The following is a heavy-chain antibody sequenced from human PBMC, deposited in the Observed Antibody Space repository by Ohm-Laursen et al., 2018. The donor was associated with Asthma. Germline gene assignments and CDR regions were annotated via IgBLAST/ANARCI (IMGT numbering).Heavy chain of an antibody. D-gene: IGHD6-13*01. CDR2: ISGAGGST. J-gene: IGHJ5*02. CDR1: GFIFNNDF. CDR3: AKDLGIAAAVTAENWFDP. Sequence: SLRLSCAALGFIFNNDFMSWIRQAPGQGLEWVSAISGAGGSTDYADSVKGRFTLSRDNSKNTLYLQMNSLRAEDTAVYYCAKDLGIAAAVTAENWFDPWGQGTLVTVSS. V-gene: IGHV3-23*01.